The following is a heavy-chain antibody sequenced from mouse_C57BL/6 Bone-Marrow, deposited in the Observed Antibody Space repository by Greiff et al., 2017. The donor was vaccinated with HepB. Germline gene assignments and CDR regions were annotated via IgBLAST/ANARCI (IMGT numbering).Heavy chain of an antibody. CDR2: IDPSDSYT. CDR1: GYTFPSYW. D-gene: IGHD1-1*01. Sequence: QVQLQQSGAELVRPGTSVKLSCKASGYTFPSYWMHWVKQRPGQGLEWVGVIDPSDSYTNYNQKFKGKATLTVDTSSSTAYMQLSSLTSEDSAVYYCAREDPYYGYSVDYWGRGTTPTVSS. CDR3: AREDPYYGYSVDY. V-gene: IGHV1-59*01. J-gene: IGHJ2*01.